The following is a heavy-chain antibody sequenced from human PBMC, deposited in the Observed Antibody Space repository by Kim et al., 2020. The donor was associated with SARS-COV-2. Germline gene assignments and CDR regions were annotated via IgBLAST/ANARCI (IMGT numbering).Heavy chain of an antibody. CDR1: GFAFNRNA. CDR2: ISYDGDNK. D-gene: IGHD3-10*01. CDR3: ARSRSSGSYYNPFDY. V-gene: IGHV3-30-3*01. Sequence: GGSLRLSCAASGFAFNRNAMHWVRQAPGQGPEWVAVISYDGDNKYYADSVKGRFTISRDNSKNTLYLEMNSLRAEDTAIYYCARSRSSGSYYNPFDYWGQGTLVTVSS. J-gene: IGHJ4*02.